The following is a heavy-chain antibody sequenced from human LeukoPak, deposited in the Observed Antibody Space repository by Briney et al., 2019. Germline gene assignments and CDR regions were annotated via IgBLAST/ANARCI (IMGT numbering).Heavy chain of an antibody. CDR3: ARDVYCGGDCSYFDS. CDR1: GGSTSSYY. D-gene: IGHD2-21*02. Sequence: SETLSLTCTVSGGSTSSYYWSWIRQPPGKGLEWIGYIYYSGSTNYNPSLKSRVTLSLDTSRNQFSLKLTSVTAADTAVYYCARDVYCGGDCSYFDSWGQGTLVTVSS. CDR2: IYYSGST. J-gene: IGHJ4*02. V-gene: IGHV4-59*01.